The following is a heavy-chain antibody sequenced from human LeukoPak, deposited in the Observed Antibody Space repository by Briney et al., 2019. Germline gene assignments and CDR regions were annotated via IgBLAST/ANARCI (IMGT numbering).Heavy chain of an antibody. Sequence: ASVKVSCKASGYTFTGYYMHWVRQAPGQGLEWMGWINPNSGGTNYAQKFQGRVTMTRGTSISTAYMELSRLRSDDTAVYYCARETYYYDSSGYYRLAGWFDPWGQGTLVTVSS. CDR3: ARETYYYDSSGYYRLAGWFDP. V-gene: IGHV1-2*02. J-gene: IGHJ5*02. D-gene: IGHD3-22*01. CDR1: GYTFTGYY. CDR2: INPNSGGT.